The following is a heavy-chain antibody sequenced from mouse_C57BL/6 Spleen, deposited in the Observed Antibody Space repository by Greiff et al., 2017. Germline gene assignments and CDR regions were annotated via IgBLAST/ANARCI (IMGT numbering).Heavy chain of an antibody. CDR2: ISYSGST. J-gene: IGHJ2*01. CDR3: ARSYYGSSYYFDY. Sequence: DVKLVESGPGMVKPSQSLSLTCTVTGYSITSGYDWHWIRHFPGNKLEWMGYISYSGSTNYNPSLKSRISITHDTSKNHFFLKLNSVTTEDTATYYCARSYYGSSYYFDYWGQGTTLTVSS. V-gene: IGHV3-1*01. D-gene: IGHD1-1*01. CDR1: GYSITSGYD.